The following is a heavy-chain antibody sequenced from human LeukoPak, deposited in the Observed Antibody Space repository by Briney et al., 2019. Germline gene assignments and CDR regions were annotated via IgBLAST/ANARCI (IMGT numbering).Heavy chain of an antibody. V-gene: IGHV4-61*02. D-gene: IGHD4-17*01. CDR1: GGSISSGSYY. J-gene: IGHJ4*02. Sequence: SETLSLTCTVSGGSISSGSYYWSWIRQPAGKGLEWIGRIYTSGSTNYNPSLKSRVTISVDTSKNQFSLKLSSVTAADTAVYYCASLDYGDYSRDYWGQGTLVTVPS. CDR3: ASLDYGDYSRDY. CDR2: IYTSGST.